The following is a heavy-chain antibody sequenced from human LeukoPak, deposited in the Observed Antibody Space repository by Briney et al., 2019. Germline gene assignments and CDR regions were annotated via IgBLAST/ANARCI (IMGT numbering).Heavy chain of an antibody. CDR2: INSDGSST. Sequence: HSGGSLRLSCAASGFTFSRYWMHWVRQAPGKGPLWVSRINSDGSSTKYADTVEGRFVISRDNARNILYLQMNSLRAEDTAVYYCARDYDPDYYDSSGYSDYWGQGTRVTVSS. D-gene: IGHD3-22*01. V-gene: IGHV3-74*03. CDR3: ARDYDPDYYDSSGYSDY. CDR1: GFTFSRYW. J-gene: IGHJ4*01.